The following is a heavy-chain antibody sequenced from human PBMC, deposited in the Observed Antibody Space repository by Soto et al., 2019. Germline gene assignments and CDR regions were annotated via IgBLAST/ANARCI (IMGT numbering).Heavy chain of an antibody. J-gene: IGHJ4*02. Sequence: SVKVSCKXSGGTFSSYAISWVRQAPGQGLEWMGGIIPIFGTANYAQKFRGRVTITADESTSTAYMELSSLRSEDTAVYYCAREGPGYCSGGSCYDYWGQGTLVTVSS. CDR1: GGTFSSYA. CDR3: AREGPGYCSGGSCYDY. D-gene: IGHD2-15*01. CDR2: IIPIFGTA. V-gene: IGHV1-69*13.